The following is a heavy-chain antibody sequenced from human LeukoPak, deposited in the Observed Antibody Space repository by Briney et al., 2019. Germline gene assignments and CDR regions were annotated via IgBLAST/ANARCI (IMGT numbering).Heavy chain of an antibody. CDR3: AKEGITMVRGVIITPFDY. V-gene: IGHV3-21*04. Sequence: GGSLRLSCAASGFTFSSYSMNWVRQAPGKGLEWVSSISSSSSYIYYADSVKGRFTISRDNSKNTLYLQMNSLRAEDTAVYYCAKEGITMVRGVIITPFDYWGQGTLVTVSS. CDR2: ISSSSSYI. CDR1: GFTFSSYS. D-gene: IGHD3-10*01. J-gene: IGHJ4*02.